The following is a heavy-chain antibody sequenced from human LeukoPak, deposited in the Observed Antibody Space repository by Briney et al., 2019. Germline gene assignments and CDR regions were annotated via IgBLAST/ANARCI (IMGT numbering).Heavy chain of an antibody. D-gene: IGHD2-15*01. CDR3: ARSWRFCSGDSCYPIDY. CDR1: GGSISSGSYY. J-gene: IGHJ4*02. CDR2: IYTSGST. V-gene: IGHV4-61*02. Sequence: SETLSLTCTVSGGSISSGSYYWSWIRQPAGKGLEWIGRIYTSGSTNYNPSLKSRVTISVDTSKNQFSLKLSSVTAADTAVYYCARSWRFCSGDSCYPIDYWGQGTLVTVSS.